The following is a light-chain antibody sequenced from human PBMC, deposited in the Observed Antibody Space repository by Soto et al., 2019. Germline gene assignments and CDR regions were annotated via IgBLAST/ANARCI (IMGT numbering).Light chain of an antibody. CDR1: SSDVGSYNL. CDR3: CSYAGSSTYV. CDR2: EGS. Sequence: QSALTQPASVSGSPGQSITMSCTGTSSDVGSYNLVSWYQQHPGKAPKLMIYEGSKRPSGVSNRFSGSKSGNTASLTISGLQAEDEADYYCCSYAGSSTYVFGTGTKVHRP. V-gene: IGLV2-23*01. J-gene: IGLJ1*01.